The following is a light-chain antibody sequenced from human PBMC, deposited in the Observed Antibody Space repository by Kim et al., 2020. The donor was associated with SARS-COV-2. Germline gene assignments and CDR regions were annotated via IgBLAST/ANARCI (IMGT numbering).Light chain of an antibody. V-gene: IGLV2-11*01. CDR3: CSYEGTYTWV. J-gene: IGLJ2*01. Sequence: QSVLTQPRSVSGSPGQSVTISCTGTSTDVGGYNYVSWYQQHPGKAPKLMIYDVSNRPSGVPDRFSGSKSDNTASLTISGLQAEDEADYYCCSYEGTYTWVFGGGTQLTVL. CDR1: STDVGGYNY. CDR2: DVS.